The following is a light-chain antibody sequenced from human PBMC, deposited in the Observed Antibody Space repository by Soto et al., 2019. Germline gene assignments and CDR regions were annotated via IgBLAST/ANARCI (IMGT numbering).Light chain of an antibody. J-gene: IGLJ3*02. V-gene: IGLV2-14*01. CDR2: EVT. CDR3: NSYTSTSSWV. Sequence: QSALSQPASVAGSPGQSITISCTGTRSDVGSYNYVSWYQQHPGKAPKLMIYEVTNRPSGVSNRFSGSKSGNTASLTISGLQAEVEADYYCNSYTSTSSWVFGGGTKLTVL. CDR1: RSDVGSYNY.